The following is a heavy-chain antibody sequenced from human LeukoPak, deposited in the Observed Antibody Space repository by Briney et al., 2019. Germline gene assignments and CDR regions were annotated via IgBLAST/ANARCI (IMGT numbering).Heavy chain of an antibody. D-gene: IGHD3-22*01. Sequence: GGSLRLSCAASGFTFNNYAMSWVRQAPGKGLEWVSAISGSGGTYYADSVKGRFIISRDNSKNTLYLQMNSLRAEDTAIYYCAKLPWVVNFEYLVQGTLVTVSS. J-gene: IGHJ4*02. CDR3: AKLPWVVNFEY. CDR1: GFTFNNYA. V-gene: IGHV3-23*01. CDR2: ISGSGGT.